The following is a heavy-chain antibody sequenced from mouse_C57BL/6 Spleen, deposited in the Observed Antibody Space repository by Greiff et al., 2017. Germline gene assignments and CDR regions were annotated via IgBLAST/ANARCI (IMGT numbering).Heavy chain of an antibody. V-gene: IGHV1-61*01. D-gene: IGHD1-1*01. Sequence: QVQLQQPGAELVRPGSSVKLSCKASGYTFTSYWMDWVKQRPGQGLEWIGNIYPSDSGTHYNQKFKDKATLTVDKSSSTAYMQLSSLTSEDSAVXYCGISTTVVARGYWGQGTTLTVSS. CDR3: GISTTVVARGY. CDR1: GYTFTSYW. CDR2: IYPSDSGT. J-gene: IGHJ2*01.